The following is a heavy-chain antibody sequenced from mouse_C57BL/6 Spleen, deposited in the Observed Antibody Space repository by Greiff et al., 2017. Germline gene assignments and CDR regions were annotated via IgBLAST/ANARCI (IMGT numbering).Heavy chain of an antibody. D-gene: IGHD1-1*01. CDR1: GFTFSDYG. V-gene: IGHV5-17*01. CDR2: ISSGSSTI. CDR3: ARSTTVVEDARDY. J-gene: IGHJ4*01. Sequence: VKLMESGGGLVKPGGSLKLSCAASGFTFSDYGMHWVRQAPEKGLEWVAYISSGSSTIYYADTVKGRFTISRDNAKNTLFLQMTSLRSEDTAMYYCARSTTVVEDARDYWGQGTSVTVSS.